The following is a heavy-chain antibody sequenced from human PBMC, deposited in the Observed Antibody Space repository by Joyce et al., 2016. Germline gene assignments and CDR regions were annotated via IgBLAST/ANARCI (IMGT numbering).Heavy chain of an antibody. Sequence: QLQLQESGPGLVKPSETLSLTCSVSGDSISGSSYYWGWVLQPPGKGLEWIGSVYYSGSTYYSPSLESRVTISVDTSKNQFSLRLSSVTAADTAVYYCARVWTDSDYWGQGTLVTVSS. D-gene: IGHD1-1*01. CDR1: GDSISGSSYY. J-gene: IGHJ4*02. CDR2: VYYSGST. V-gene: IGHV4-39*01. CDR3: ARVWTDSDY.